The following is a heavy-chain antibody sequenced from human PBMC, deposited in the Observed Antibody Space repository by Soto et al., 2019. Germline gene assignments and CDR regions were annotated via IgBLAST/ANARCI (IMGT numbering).Heavy chain of an antibody. D-gene: IGHD4-17*01. CDR3: SVGHYGV. CDR1: GFTFNNAW. CDR2: IARQSDGGTT. Sequence: EVQLVESGGGLVKPGGSLRLSCAASGFTFNNAWMNWVRQAAGKGLEWVGRIARQSDGGTTEYAAPVKGRFTISRDDSKNTLYLQMNSLDTDDTAVYFCSVGHYGVWGQGTQVTVSS. J-gene: IGHJ4*02. V-gene: IGHV3-15*07.